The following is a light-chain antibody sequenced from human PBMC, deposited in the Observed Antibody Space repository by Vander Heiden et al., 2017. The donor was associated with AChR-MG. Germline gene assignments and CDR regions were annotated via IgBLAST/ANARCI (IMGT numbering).Light chain of an antibody. CDR2: GAS. Sequence: ELVMPPSPAPLSVSPGESATLSCTASQSVSSNLAWYQQKPGQAPRLLIYGASTRATGIPARFSGSGSGTEFTLTISSLQSEDFAVYYCQQYNNWPPWTFGQGTKVEIK. V-gene: IGKV3-15*01. CDR1: QSVSSN. J-gene: IGKJ1*01. CDR3: QQYNNWPPWT.